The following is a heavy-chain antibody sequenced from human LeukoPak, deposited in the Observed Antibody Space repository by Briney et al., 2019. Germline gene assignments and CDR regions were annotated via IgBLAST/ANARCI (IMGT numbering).Heavy chain of an antibody. CDR1: GFTFSSYA. CDR2: ISGSGGST. Sequence: GGSLRLSCAASGFTFSSYAMSWVRQAPGKGLEWVSAISGSGGSTYYADSVKGRFTISRDNAKNSLYLQMNSLIPEDTALYYCAKSTKDIAAAGSTDYWGQGTLVTVSS. V-gene: IGHV3-23*01. CDR3: AKSTKDIAAAGSTDY. D-gene: IGHD6-13*01. J-gene: IGHJ4*02.